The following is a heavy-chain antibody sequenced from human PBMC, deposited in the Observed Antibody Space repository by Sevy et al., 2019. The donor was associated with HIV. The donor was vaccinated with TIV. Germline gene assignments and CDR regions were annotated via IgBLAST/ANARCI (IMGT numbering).Heavy chain of an antibody. CDR3: ARGGTYGYCSSTSCYTGSYYYGMDV. Sequence: ASVKVSCKASGGTFSSYAISWVRQAPGQGLEWMGGIIPIFGTANYAQKFQGRVTITAEESTSTAYMELSSLRSEDTAVYYCARGGTYGYCSSTSCYTGSYYYGMDVWGQGTTVTVSS. CDR2: IIPIFGTA. CDR1: GGTFSSYA. J-gene: IGHJ6*02. D-gene: IGHD2-2*02. V-gene: IGHV1-69*13.